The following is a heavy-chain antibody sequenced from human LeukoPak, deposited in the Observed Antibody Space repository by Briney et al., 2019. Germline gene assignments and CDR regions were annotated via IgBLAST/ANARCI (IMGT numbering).Heavy chain of an antibody. J-gene: IGHJ3*02. CDR3: ATTFEEWVSGAFDI. V-gene: IGHV3-11*04. CDR2: INSAGDNI. CDR1: GFTFSDYF. D-gene: IGHD1-26*01. Sequence: GGSLRLSCVASGFTFSDYFMSWIRQAPGKGLEWLSFINSAGDNIYYADSVKGRFTISRDNSKNTLYLQINSLRAEDTAVYYCATTFEEWVSGAFDIWGQGTVVTVSS.